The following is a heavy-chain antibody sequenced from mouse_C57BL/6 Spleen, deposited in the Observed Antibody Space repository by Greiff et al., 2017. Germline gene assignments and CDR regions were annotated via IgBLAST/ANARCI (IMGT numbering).Heavy chain of an antibody. Sequence: EVKVVESGGGLVKPGGSLKLSCAASGFTFSSYAMSWVRQTPEKRLEWVATISAGGSYTYYPDNVKGRFTISRDNAKNNLYLQMSHLTSEDTAMYYCARDGLGADYFDYWGQGTTLTVSS. D-gene: IGHD3-3*01. CDR2: ISAGGSYT. V-gene: IGHV5-4*01. CDR1: GFTFSSYA. J-gene: IGHJ2*01. CDR3: ARDGLGADYFDY.